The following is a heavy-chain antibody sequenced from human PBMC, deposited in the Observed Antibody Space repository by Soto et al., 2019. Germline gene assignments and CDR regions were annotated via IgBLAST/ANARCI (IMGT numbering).Heavy chain of an antibody. CDR3: ARGSSIAGLYYGMDV. D-gene: IGHD6-6*01. Sequence: QVQLQESGPGLVKPSQTLSLTCTVSGGSISSGGYYWTWIRQHPGKGLEWIGYNYYSGITYYNPSLKRRVTXSXDXSKXPFSLKLSSVTAADTAVYYCARGSSIAGLYYGMDVWGQGTTVTVSS. V-gene: IGHV4-31*03. CDR1: GGSISSGGYY. CDR2: NYYSGIT. J-gene: IGHJ6*02.